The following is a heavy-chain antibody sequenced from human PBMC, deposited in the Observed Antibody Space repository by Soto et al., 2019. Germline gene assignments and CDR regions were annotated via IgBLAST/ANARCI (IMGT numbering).Heavy chain of an antibody. CDR1: GFTFRTYT. V-gene: IGHV3-21*01. Sequence: EVQLVESGGGLVKPGGSLRLSCVASGFTFRTYTINWVRQAPGKGLEWVSGIRGFSPYTFYAESVKGRFTISRDNAKNSLYLQMNSLGVEDTAVYYCARDRGYDAHDYYYNAMDVWVQGTTVTVSS. CDR2: IRGFSPYT. J-gene: IGHJ6*02. D-gene: IGHD2-15*01. CDR3: ARDRGYDAHDYYYNAMDV.